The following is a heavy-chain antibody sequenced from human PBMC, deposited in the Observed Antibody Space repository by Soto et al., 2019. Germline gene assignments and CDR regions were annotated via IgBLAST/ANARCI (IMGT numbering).Heavy chain of an antibody. J-gene: IGHJ4*02. CDR2: IYYTGST. CDR1: GGSISSYY. CDR3: ASQTANYYGSASYYLPFDY. Sequence: QVQLQDSGPGLVKPSETLSLTCTVSGGSISSYYWSWIRQAPGKGLEWIGSIYYTGSTNYNPSLKTRVTISVDTSKNQFSLKLSSVSAADTAVYFCASQTANYYGSASYYLPFDYWGQGTLVTVSS. V-gene: IGHV4-59*13. D-gene: IGHD3-10*01.